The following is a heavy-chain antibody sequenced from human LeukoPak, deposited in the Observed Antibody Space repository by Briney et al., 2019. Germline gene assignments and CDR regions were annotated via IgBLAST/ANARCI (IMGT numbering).Heavy chain of an antibody. Sequence: ASVKVSCKASGYTFTSYAMHWVRQAPGQRLEWMGWISAGNGNTKYSQKFQGRVTITRDTSASTAYMELSSLRSEDTAVYYCARRGAVATGGYYGMGVWGQGTTVTVSS. V-gene: IGHV1-3*01. CDR2: ISAGNGNT. CDR1: GYTFTSYA. J-gene: IGHJ6*02. CDR3: ARRGAVATGGYYGMGV. D-gene: IGHD6-19*01.